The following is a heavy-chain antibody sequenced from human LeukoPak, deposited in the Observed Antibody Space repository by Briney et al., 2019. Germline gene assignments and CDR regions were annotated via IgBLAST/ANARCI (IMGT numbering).Heavy chain of an antibody. CDR1: AYTFIGYY. V-gene: IGHV1-2*02. D-gene: IGHD7-27*01. J-gene: IGHJ3*02. Sequence: ASVKVSCKASAYTFIGYYMHWVRQAPGQGLEWMGWINPTSGVTHYAQKFQGRVTMTRDTSISTAYMELSRLRSDDTAVYYCARGDPDPNWGSRSAFDIWGQGTMVTVSS. CDR2: INPTSGVT. CDR3: ARGDPDPNWGSRSAFDI.